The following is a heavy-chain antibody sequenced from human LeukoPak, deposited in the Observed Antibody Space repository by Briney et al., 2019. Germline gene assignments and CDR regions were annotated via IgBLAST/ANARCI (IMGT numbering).Heavy chain of an antibody. CDR2: ISAYNGNT. D-gene: IGHD3-22*01. V-gene: IGHV1-18*01. Sequence: ASVKVSCKASGYTFTSYGISWVRQAPGQGLEWMGWISAYNGNTNYAQKLQGRVTMTTDTSTSTAYMELRSLRSDDTAVYYCARAGWYYYDSSGYSNYWGQGTLVTVSS. J-gene: IGHJ4*02. CDR1: GYTFTSYG. CDR3: ARAGWYYYDSSGYSNY.